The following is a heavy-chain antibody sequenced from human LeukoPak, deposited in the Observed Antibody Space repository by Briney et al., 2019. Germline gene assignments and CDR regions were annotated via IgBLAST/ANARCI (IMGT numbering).Heavy chain of an antibody. CDR3: ARGSGPPNWFDP. J-gene: IGHJ5*02. CDR2: ISYDGSNK. Sequence: PGGSLRLSCAASGFTFSSYAMHWVRQAPGKGLEWVAVISYDGSNKYYADSVKGRFTISRDNSKNTLYLQMNSLRAEDAAVYYCARGSGPPNWFDPWGQGTLVTVSS. D-gene: IGHD3-10*01. CDR1: GFTFSSYA. V-gene: IGHV3-30*04.